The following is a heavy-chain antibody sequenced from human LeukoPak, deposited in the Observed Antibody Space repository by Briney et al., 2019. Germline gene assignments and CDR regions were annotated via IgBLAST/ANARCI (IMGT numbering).Heavy chain of an antibody. Sequence: SETLSLTCTVSGGSISSGGYCWSWIRQHPGKGLEWIGYVYYSGNTYYNPSLKSRVAISVDTSKNQFSLKLSSVTAADTAVYYCARGRYPPAVGYFDYWGQGTLVTVSS. CDR3: ARGRYPPAVGYFDY. J-gene: IGHJ4*02. CDR1: GGSISSGGYC. V-gene: IGHV4-31*03. D-gene: IGHD3-16*02. CDR2: VYYSGNT.